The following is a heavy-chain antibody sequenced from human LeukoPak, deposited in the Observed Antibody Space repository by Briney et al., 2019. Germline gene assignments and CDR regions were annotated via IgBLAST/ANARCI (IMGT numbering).Heavy chain of an antibody. V-gene: IGHV1-69*13. Sequence: RASVKVSCKASGYTFSSYAISWVRQAPGQGLEWMGGIIPIFGTANYAQKFQGRVTITADESTSTAYMELSSLRSEDTAVYYCARGVVVAAIYNWFDPWGQGTLVTVSS. CDR3: ARGVVVAAIYNWFDP. CDR2: IIPIFGTA. CDR1: GYTFSSYA. D-gene: IGHD2-15*01. J-gene: IGHJ5*02.